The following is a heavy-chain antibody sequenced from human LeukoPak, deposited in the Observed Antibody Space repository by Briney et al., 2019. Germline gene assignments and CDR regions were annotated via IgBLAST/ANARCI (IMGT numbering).Heavy chain of an antibody. CDR3: TKEGAAAGFDY. V-gene: IGHV3-48*01. Sequence: PGGSLRLSCAASGFTFSNYNMNWVRQAPGKGLEWVSYISSSSSAMFSADSVKGRFTISRDNAKKSLYLQVNNLRVEDTAVYYCTKEGAAAGFDYWGQGTLVTVSS. J-gene: IGHJ4*02. CDR1: GFTFSNYN. D-gene: IGHD6-13*01. CDR2: ISSSSSAM.